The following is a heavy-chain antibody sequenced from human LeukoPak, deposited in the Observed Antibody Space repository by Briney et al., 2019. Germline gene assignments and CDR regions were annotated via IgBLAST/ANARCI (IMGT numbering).Heavy chain of an antibody. CDR3: AKAPIGGSYYFDY. J-gene: IGHJ4*02. CDR2: ISGSGGST. D-gene: IGHD1-26*01. CDR1: GFTFSSYT. Sequence: PGGSLRLSCAASGFTFSSYTMSWVRQAPGKGLEWVSAISGSGGSTYYSDSVKGRFTISRDNSKNTLYLQMNSLRAEDTAVYYCAKAPIGGSYYFDYWGQGTLVTVSS. V-gene: IGHV3-23*01.